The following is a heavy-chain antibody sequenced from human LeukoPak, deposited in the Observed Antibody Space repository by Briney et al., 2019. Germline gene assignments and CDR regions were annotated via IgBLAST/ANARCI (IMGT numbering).Heavy chain of an antibody. V-gene: IGHV3-48*04. Sequence: PGGSLRLSCVASGFTFSTYSMNWVRQAPGKGLEWVSYISSSPSPIYYADSVKGRFTISRDNAKNSLYLQMNSLRAEDTAVYYCASLLAAAVLVDAFDIWGQGTMVTVSS. CDR2: ISSSPSPI. CDR3: ASLLAAAVLVDAFDI. J-gene: IGHJ3*02. D-gene: IGHD6-13*01. CDR1: GFTFSTYS.